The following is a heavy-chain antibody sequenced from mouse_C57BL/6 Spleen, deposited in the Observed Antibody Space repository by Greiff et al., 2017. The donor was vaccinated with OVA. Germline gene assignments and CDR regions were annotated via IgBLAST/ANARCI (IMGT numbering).Heavy chain of an antibody. Sequence: EVMLQQSGPELVKPGASVKISCKASGYTFTDYYMNWVKQSHGKSLEWIGDINPNNGGTSYNQKFKGKATLTVDKSSSTAYMELRSLTSEDSAVYYCVYSNYAMDYWGQGTSVTVSS. V-gene: IGHV1-26*01. CDR2: INPNNGGT. CDR3: VYSNYAMDY. J-gene: IGHJ4*01. D-gene: IGHD2-5*01. CDR1: GYTFTDYY.